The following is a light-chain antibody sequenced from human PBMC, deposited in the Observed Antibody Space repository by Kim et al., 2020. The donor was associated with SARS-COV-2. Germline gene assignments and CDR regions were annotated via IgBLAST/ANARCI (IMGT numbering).Light chain of an antibody. CDR1: SSDVGGYNY. V-gene: IGLV2-11*01. CDR3: CSYAGSD. CDR2: DVS. Sequence: QSALTQPRSVSGSPGQSVTISCTGTSSDVGGYNYVSWYQQHPGKAPKLMIYDVSERPSGVPDRFSGSKSGNTASLTISDLQAEDEADYYCCSYAGSDFGGGTQLTVL. J-gene: IGLJ2*01.